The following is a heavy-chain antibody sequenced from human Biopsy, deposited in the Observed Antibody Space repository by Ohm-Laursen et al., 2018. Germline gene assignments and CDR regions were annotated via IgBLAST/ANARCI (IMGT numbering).Heavy chain of an antibody. CDR3: ATKLTGYFHH. D-gene: IGHD3-9*01. CDR2: INSMFGTT. Sequence: ASVKVSCKAPGGTFSSFGISWVRQAPGQGLEWMGEINSMFGTTNYAQKFQDRVTVAADTSTSTATMELRSLRSDDTAVYYCATKLTGYFHHWGQGTLVIVSS. J-gene: IGHJ1*01. V-gene: IGHV1-69*06. CDR1: GGTFSSFG.